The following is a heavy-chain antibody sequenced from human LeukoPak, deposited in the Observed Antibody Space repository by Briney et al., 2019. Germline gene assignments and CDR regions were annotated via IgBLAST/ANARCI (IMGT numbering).Heavy chain of an antibody. V-gene: IGHV1-18*01. D-gene: IGHD3-22*01. J-gene: IGHJ4*02. Sequence: ASVKVSCKASGYTFTSYGISWVRQAPGQGLEWMGWISAYNGNTNYAQKLQGRVTMTTDTSTSTAYMELRSLRSDDTAVYYCARTYYYDSSGYLYPFDYWGQETLVTVSS. CDR3: ARTYYYDSSGYLYPFDY. CDR1: GYTFTSYG. CDR2: ISAYNGNT.